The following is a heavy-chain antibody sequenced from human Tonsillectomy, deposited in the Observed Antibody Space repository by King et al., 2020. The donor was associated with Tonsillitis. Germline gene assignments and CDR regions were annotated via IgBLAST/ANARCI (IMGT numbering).Heavy chain of an antibody. Sequence: VQLVESGAEVKRPGASVKVSCKASGYTFTGHCLHWVRQAPGQGLEWMGWINPNSGDTDYAQNFQGRVTMTWDTSISTAYMELSRLRSDDTAVYYCARDYYGSGNYPDAFDIWGQGTMVTVSS. J-gene: IGHJ3*02. CDR2: INPNSGDT. D-gene: IGHD3-10*01. CDR1: GYTFTGHC. CDR3: ARDYYGSGNYPDAFDI. V-gene: IGHV1-2*02.